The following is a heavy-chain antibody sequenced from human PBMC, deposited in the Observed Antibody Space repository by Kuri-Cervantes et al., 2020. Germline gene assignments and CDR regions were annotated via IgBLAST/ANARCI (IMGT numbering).Heavy chain of an antibody. J-gene: IGHJ6*02. V-gene: IGHV3-30*03. D-gene: IGHD3-22*01. Sequence: GESLKISCAASGFTFSSYWMSWVRQAPGKGLEWVAVISYDGSNKYYADSVKGRFTISRDNSKNTLYLQMNSLRAEDTAVYYCARDGTYYYDSSGYYNSYYYYYGMDVWGQGTTVTVSS. CDR3: ARDGTYYYDSSGYYNSYYYYYGMDV. CDR2: ISYDGSNK. CDR1: GFTFSSYW.